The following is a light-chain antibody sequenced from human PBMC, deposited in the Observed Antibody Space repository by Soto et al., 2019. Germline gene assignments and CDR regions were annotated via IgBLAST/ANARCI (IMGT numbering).Light chain of an antibody. V-gene: IGKV1-39*01. CDR2: TAS. CDR3: QQSYSTLFT. J-gene: IGKJ4*01. CDR1: QNILSY. Sequence: DIQMTQSPSSLSAFVGDRVTITCRESQNILSYLNWYQQKPGKAPKLLIYTASSLQSGVPSRFSGSGSGTDFTLTISSLQPEDFATYYCQQSYSTLFTFGGGTKVEIK.